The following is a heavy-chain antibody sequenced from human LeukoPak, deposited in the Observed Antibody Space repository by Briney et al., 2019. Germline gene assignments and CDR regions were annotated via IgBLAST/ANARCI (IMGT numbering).Heavy chain of an antibody. D-gene: IGHD3-16*01. CDR2: MKPDRSEK. V-gene: IGHV3-7*04. CDR3: ARWGGGFDY. CDR1: GFTFSYYW. J-gene: IGHJ4*02. Sequence: PGGSLRLSCAASGFTFSYYWMSWVRQAPGKGLEWVANMKPDRSEKYFVDSVKGRFTISRDNAMNSLYLQMNSLRAEDTAVYCCARWGGGFDYWGQGTLVIVSS.